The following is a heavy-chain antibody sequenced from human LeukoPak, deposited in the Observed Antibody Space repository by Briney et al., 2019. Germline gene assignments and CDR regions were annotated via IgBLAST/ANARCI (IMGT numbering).Heavy chain of an antibody. Sequence: SETLSPTCTVSGGSISSYYWSWIRQPPGKGLEWIGYIYYSGSTNYNPSLKSRVTISVDTSKNQFSLKLSSVTAADTAVYYCARTKPGAVPGDFDYWGQGTLVTVSS. D-gene: IGHD6-19*01. CDR1: GGSISSYY. J-gene: IGHJ4*02. CDR2: IYYSGST. CDR3: ARTKPGAVPGDFDY. V-gene: IGHV4-59*01.